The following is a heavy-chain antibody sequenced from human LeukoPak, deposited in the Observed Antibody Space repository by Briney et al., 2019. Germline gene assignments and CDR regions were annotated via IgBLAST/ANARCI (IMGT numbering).Heavy chain of an antibody. Sequence: ASVKVSCKASGYTFTSYDINWVRQATGQGLEWMGWMNPNNNNVGYAQKFQGRVTMTRDTSISTAYMELGSLTSEDTAVHYCARGAFLPQYRRDFDPWGQGTLVTVSS. V-gene: IGHV1-8*01. CDR3: ARGAFLPQYRRDFDP. D-gene: IGHD6-6*01. J-gene: IGHJ5*02. CDR2: MNPNNNNV. CDR1: GYTFTSYD.